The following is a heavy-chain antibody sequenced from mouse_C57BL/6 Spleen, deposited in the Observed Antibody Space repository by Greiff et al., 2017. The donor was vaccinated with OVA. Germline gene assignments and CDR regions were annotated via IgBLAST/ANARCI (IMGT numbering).Heavy chain of an antibody. J-gene: IGHJ2*01. V-gene: IGHV1-50*01. D-gene: IGHD2-5*01. Sequence: QVQLQQPGAELVKPGASVKLSCKASGYTFTSYWMQWVKQRPGQGLEWIGEIDPSDSYTNYNQKFKGKATLTVDTSSSTAYMQLSSLTSEDSAVYYCARGIYSNYDYWGQGTTLTVSS. CDR1: GYTFTSYW. CDR3: ARGIYSNYDY. CDR2: IDPSDSYT.